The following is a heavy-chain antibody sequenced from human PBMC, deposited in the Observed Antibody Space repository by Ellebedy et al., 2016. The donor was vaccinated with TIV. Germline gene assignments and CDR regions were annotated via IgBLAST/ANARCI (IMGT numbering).Heavy chain of an antibody. Sequence: PGGSLRLSCEASGFTFPSYGIHRVRQAPNKGLEWVAFIRYDGTNKYYADSVKGRFTISRDNSKNTLFLQMNTLRTEDTTVYYCAKERAYFESNGFSSYFDYWGQGTPVTVSS. CDR2: IRYDGTNK. CDR1: GFTFPSYG. CDR3: AKERAYFESNGFSSYFDY. D-gene: IGHD3-22*01. J-gene: IGHJ4*02. V-gene: IGHV3-30*02.